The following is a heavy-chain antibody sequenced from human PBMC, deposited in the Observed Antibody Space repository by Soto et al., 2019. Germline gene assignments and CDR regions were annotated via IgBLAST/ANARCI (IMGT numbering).Heavy chain of an antibody. CDR1: GGSISSYY. D-gene: IGHD5-18*01. V-gene: IGHV4-59*01. CDR2: IYYSGST. Sequence: PSETLSLTCTVSGGSISSYYWSWIRQPPGKGLEWIGYIYYSGSTNYNPSLKSRVTISVDTSKNQFSLKLSSVTAADTAVYYCARGEYSYGYFYGMDVWGQGTTVTVS. J-gene: IGHJ6*02. CDR3: ARGEYSYGYFYGMDV.